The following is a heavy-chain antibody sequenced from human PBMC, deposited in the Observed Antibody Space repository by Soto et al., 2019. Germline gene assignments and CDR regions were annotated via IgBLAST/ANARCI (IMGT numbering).Heavy chain of an antibody. CDR1: GYSFTDYH. J-gene: IGHJ6*02. CDR2: INPKSGGT. CDR3: ARGDSTDCSNGVCSFFYNHDMDV. V-gene: IGHV1-2*04. Sequence: ASVKVSCKASGYSFTDYHIHWVRQAPGQGLEWLGRINPKSGGTSTAQKFQGWVTVTTDTSISTASMELTRLTSDDTAIYYCARGDSTDCSNGVCSFFYNHDMDVWGQGTTVTVS. D-gene: IGHD2-8*01.